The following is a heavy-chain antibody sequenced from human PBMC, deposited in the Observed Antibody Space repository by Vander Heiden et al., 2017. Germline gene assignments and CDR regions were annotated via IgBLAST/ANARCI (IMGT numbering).Heavy chain of an antibody. J-gene: IGHJ4*02. Sequence: QVQLVESGGGVVQPGRSLRLSCAASGFTFSSYGMNWVRQAPGKGLEWVAVIWYDGSNKYYADSVKGRFTISRDNSKNTLYLQMNSLRAEDTAVYYCARIYYYDSSGYPDYWGQGTLVTVSS. V-gene: IGHV3-33*01. D-gene: IGHD3-22*01. CDR1: GFTFSSYG. CDR3: ARIYYYDSSGYPDY. CDR2: IWYDGSNK.